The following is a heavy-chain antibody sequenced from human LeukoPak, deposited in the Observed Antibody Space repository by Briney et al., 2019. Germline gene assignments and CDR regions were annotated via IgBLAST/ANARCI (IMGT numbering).Heavy chain of an antibody. CDR1: GYTFSNYD. D-gene: IGHD2-2*01. V-gene: IGHV1-8*01. J-gene: IGHJ4*02. CDR3: ARAVRNQLLSDY. Sequence: ASVKVSCKASGYTFSNYDVIWVRQAPGQGLEWMGWMNPNSGNTGYVQRFQGRVTMTGDTPISTAYMELSSLMSDDTAVYYCARAVRNQLLSDYWGQGTLVTVSS. CDR2: MNPNSGNT.